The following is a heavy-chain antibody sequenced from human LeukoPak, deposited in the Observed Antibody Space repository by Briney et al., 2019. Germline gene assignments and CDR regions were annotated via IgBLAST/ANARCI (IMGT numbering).Heavy chain of an antibody. D-gene: IGHD4/OR15-4a*01. CDR3: ARALTRRYFQH. J-gene: IGHJ1*01. CDR2: IYYSGST. Sequence: SETLSLTCTVSGVSISSSSYYWGWIRQPPGEGLEWIGSIYYSGSTYYNPSLKSRVTISVDTSKNQFSLKLSSVTAADPAVYYCARALTRRYFQHWGQGTLVTVS. CDR1: GVSISSSSYY. V-gene: IGHV4-39*07.